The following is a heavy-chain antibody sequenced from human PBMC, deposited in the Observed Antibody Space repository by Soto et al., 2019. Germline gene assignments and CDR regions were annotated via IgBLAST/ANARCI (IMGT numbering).Heavy chain of an antibody. CDR3: AARTYYHYGLVV. J-gene: IGHJ6*02. V-gene: IGHV4-30-2*01. D-gene: IGHD3-16*01. Sequence: SETRSLTWTLSRSSITTPCYSWSWIRQPAMRPRERLGYGYHNGNAYPKASLKSRVTISLDGAKNQCSLKMTSLTAAETGLYYCAARTYYHYGLVVWGQGTTVTASS. CDR2: GYHNGNA. CDR1: RSSITTPCYS.